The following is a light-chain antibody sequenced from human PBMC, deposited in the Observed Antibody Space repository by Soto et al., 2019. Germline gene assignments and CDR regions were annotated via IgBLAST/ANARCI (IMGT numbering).Light chain of an antibody. CDR1: QSVSSGY. CDR2: GAS. J-gene: IGKJ1*01. V-gene: IGKV3-20*01. Sequence: EIVLTPSPGTLSLSPGERATLSCRASQSVSSGYLAWYQQKPGQAPRLLIYGASSRATGIPDRFSGSGSGTDFTLTISRLEPEDFAVYYCQQYRTFGQGTKVDIK. CDR3: QQYRT.